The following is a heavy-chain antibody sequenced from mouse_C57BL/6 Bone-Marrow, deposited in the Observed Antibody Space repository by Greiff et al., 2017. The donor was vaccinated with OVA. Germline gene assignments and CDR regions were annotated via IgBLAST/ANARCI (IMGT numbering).Heavy chain of an antibody. Sequence: VQLQQSGPGLVQPSQCLSISCTASGFSLTSYGVHWVRQSPGKGLEWLGVIWSGGSTDYNAAFISRLSNSKDNSKSQVFFKMNSLQADDTALYYCARKCCFHYYAMDYWGQGTSVTVSS. CDR2: IWSGGST. D-gene: IGHD3-3*01. CDR1: GFSLTSYG. CDR3: ARKCCFHYYAMDY. J-gene: IGHJ4*01. V-gene: IGHV2-2*01.